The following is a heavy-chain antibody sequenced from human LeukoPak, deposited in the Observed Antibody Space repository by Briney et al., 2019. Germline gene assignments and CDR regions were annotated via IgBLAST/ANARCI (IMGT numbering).Heavy chain of an antibody. Sequence: SETLSLTCTVSGGSISSYYWSWIRQPAGKGLEWIGRIYTSGSTNYNPSLKSRVTMSVDMSKNQFSLKLSSVTAADTAVYYCAREPNYDILTGSYYFDYWGQGTLVTVSS. CDR3: AREPNYDILTGSYYFDY. V-gene: IGHV4-4*07. J-gene: IGHJ4*02. CDR1: GGSISSYY. D-gene: IGHD3-9*01. CDR2: IYTSGST.